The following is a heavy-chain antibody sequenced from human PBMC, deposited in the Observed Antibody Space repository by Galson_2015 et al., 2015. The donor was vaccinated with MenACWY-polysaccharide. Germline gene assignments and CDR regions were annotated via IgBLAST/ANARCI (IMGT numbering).Heavy chain of an antibody. CDR3: ATERITVAGTRLDY. V-gene: IGHV3-11*01. D-gene: IGHD6-19*01. J-gene: IGHJ4*02. CDR2: SSTI. Sequence: SSTISYAETVKGRFTISRDNANNSLSLQMNSLRAEDTAVYYCATERITVAGTRLDYWGQGTLVTVSS.